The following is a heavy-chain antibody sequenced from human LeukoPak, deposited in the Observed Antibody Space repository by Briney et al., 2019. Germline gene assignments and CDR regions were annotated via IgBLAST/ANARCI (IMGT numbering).Heavy chain of an antibody. V-gene: IGHV4-61*02. D-gene: IGHD7-27*01. J-gene: IGHJ5*02. Sequence: SETLSLTCHVSGDSLSSSRFSWSWIRQPAGKGLEWIGRIYATGNTYYNPSLTSRVALSVDAPRNQFTLTLTSVTAADTAIYYCARLKTGDVHKKTNKWFDPWGQGTLVTVSS. CDR1: GDSLSSSRFS. CDR3: ARLKTGDVHKKTNKWFDP. CDR2: IYATGNT.